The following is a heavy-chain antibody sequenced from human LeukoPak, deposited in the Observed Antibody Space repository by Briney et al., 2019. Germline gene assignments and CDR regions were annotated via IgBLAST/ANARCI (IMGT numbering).Heavy chain of an antibody. Sequence: GGSLRLSCAASGFTVSSNYMSWVRQAPGKGLEWVSVIYSGGSTYYADSVKGRFTISRDNSKNTLYLQMNSLRAEDTAVYYCARDPGLLWFGELNYWGQGTLVTVSS. D-gene: IGHD3-10*01. CDR1: GFTVSSNY. CDR2: IYSGGST. CDR3: ARDPGLLWFGELNY. V-gene: IGHV3-53*01. J-gene: IGHJ4*02.